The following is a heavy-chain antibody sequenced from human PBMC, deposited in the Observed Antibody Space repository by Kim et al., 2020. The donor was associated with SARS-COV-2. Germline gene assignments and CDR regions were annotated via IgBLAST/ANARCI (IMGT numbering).Heavy chain of an antibody. D-gene: IGHD3-9*01. J-gene: IGHJ5*02. CDR3: ARVLRYFDWLRNWFDP. V-gene: IGHV1-69*04. Sequence: KFQGRVTITADKSTSTAYMELSSLRSEDTAVYYCARVLRYFDWLRNWFDPWGQGTLVTVSS.